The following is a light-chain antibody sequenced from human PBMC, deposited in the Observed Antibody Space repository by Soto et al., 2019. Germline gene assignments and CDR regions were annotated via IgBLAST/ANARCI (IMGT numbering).Light chain of an antibody. CDR1: QSVSSY. CDR2: DAS. Sequence: VLTQSPATLSLCPGERATLSCRASQSVSSYLAWYQQKPGQAPRLLIYDASNRATGIPARFSGSGSGTDFTLTISSLEPEDFAVYYCQQRSNWPPWTFGQGTKVDI. V-gene: IGKV3-11*01. J-gene: IGKJ1*01. CDR3: QQRSNWPPWT.